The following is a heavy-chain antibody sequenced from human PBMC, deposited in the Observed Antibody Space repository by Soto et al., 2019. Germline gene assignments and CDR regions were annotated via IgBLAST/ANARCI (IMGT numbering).Heavy chain of an antibody. D-gene: IGHD3-3*01. CDR2: ISGSGGTT. CDR3: AKLSRITIFGVDPYNWFEP. V-gene: IGHV3-23*01. Sequence: EVQLLESGGGLVQPGGSLRLSCAASGFTFSSYAMSWVRQAPGKGREWVSVISGSGGTTYYANSGKGRFTISKDNSKNTLYLQMNSLRGGDTAVYYCAKLSRITIFGVDPYNWFEPWGQGTLVTV. CDR1: GFTFSSYA. J-gene: IGHJ5*02.